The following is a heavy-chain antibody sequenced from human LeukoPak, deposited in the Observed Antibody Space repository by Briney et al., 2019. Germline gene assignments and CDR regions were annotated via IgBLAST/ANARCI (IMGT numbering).Heavy chain of an antibody. V-gene: IGHV1-46*01. Sequence: ASVKVSCKASGYTFTSYYMDWVRQAPGQGLEWMGIINPSGGSTSYAQKFQGRVTMTRDTSTSTVYMELSSLRSEDTAVYYCARDRRSITGTTGGFDYWGQGTLVTVSS. CDR3: ARDRRSITGTTGGFDY. J-gene: IGHJ4*02. CDR1: GYTFTSYY. CDR2: INPSGGST. D-gene: IGHD1-20*01.